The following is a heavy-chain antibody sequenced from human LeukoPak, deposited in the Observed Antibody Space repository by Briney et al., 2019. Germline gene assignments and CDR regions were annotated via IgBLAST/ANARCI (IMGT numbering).Heavy chain of an antibody. Sequence: ASVKVSCKAFGYTFTGYYMHWVRQAPGQGLEWMGWINPNSGGTNYAQKFQGRVTMTRDTSISTAYMELSRLRSDDTAVYYCARGLRFLEWLSPFDYWGQGTLVTVSS. CDR3: ARGLRFLEWLSPFDY. CDR1: GYTFTGYY. V-gene: IGHV1-2*02. D-gene: IGHD3-3*01. J-gene: IGHJ4*02. CDR2: INPNSGGT.